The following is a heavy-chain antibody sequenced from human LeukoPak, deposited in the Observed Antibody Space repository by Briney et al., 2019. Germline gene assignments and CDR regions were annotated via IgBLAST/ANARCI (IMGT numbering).Heavy chain of an antibody. CDR3: ARDFFDSNGY. CDR2: IYYSGST. V-gene: IGHV4-39*07. D-gene: IGHD2-8*01. Sequence: SETLSLTCTVSGGSISSSSYYWGWIRQPPGKGLEWIGSIYYSGSTYYNPSLKSRVTISVDTSKNQFSLKLSSVTAADTAVYYCARDFFDSNGYWGQGTLVTVSS. J-gene: IGHJ4*02. CDR1: GGSISSSSYY.